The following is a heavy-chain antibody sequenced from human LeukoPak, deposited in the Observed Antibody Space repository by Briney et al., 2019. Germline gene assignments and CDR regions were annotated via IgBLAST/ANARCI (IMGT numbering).Heavy chain of an antibody. V-gene: IGHV1-2*02. CDR2: IDPNTGDS. D-gene: IGHD6-13*01. CDR3: ARAIIERYSSSWYYMDV. CDR1: EYTFTGYY. J-gene: IGHJ6*03. Sequence: ASVKVSCKASEYTFTGYYIHWVRQAPGQGLEWMGWIDPNTGDSNYVQKFQGRVTMTRDTSISTAYMELRSLRSDDTAVYYCARAIIERYSSSWYYMDVWGKGTTVTVSS.